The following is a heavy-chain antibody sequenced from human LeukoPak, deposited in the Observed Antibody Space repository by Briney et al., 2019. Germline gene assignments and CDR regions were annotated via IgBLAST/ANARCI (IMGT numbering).Heavy chain of an antibody. CDR3: ARFGYSGWNLEY. CDR2: INQGGSVK. Sequence: GGSLRLSCAASGFSFRDFWMTWVRQAPGKGLEWVANINQGGSVKYYVDSVKGRFTISRDDAKSSLYVQMNSLRDENTAVYYCARFGYSGWNLEYWGQGTLVTVSS. D-gene: IGHD5-12*01. CDR1: GFSFRDFW. V-gene: IGHV3-7*01. J-gene: IGHJ4*02.